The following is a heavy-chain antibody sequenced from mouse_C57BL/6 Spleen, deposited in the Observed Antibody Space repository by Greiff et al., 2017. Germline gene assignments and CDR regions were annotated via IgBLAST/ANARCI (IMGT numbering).Heavy chain of an antibody. CDR2: IHPNSGST. Sequence: QVHVKQPGAELVKPGASVKLSCKASGYTFTSYWMHWVKQRPGQGLEWIGMIHPNSGSTNYNEKFKSKATLTVDKSSSTAYMQLSSLTSEDSAVYYCARFYYGSSYGDFDYWGQGTTLTVSS. V-gene: IGHV1-64*01. J-gene: IGHJ2*01. CDR1: GYTFTSYW. D-gene: IGHD1-1*01. CDR3: ARFYYGSSYGDFDY.